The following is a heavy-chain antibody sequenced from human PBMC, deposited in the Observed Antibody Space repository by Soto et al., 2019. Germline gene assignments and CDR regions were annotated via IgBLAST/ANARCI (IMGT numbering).Heavy chain of an antibody. Sequence: TMCVTCTVSGGYIINGGCYWSRNRKPPGKGLEWIGYIYYSGSTYYNPSLKSRVTISVDTSKNQFSLKLSSVTAADTAVYYCARVGSTVRHYYDSSGYYYYFDYWGQGTLVTVSS. CDR2: IYYSGST. D-gene: IGHD3-22*01. CDR3: ARVGSTVRHYYDSSGYYYYFDY. CDR1: GGYIINGGCY. J-gene: IGHJ4*02. V-gene: IGHV4-30-4*01.